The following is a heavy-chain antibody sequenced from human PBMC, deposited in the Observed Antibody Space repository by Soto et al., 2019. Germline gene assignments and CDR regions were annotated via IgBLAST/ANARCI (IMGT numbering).Heavy chain of an antibody. CDR2: ISGSGDTT. CDR3: AKDSLLWFGEPDY. Sequence: EVQLLESGGTLAQPGESLRLSCAASGFIFSDYAMSWVRQAPGKGLEWVSGISGSGDTTNYAASVRGRFTISRDNSKNTLYLQMNSLRAEDTAVYYCAKDSLLWFGEPDYWGQGTLVTVSS. CDR1: GFIFSDYA. J-gene: IGHJ4*02. D-gene: IGHD3-10*01. V-gene: IGHV3-23*01.